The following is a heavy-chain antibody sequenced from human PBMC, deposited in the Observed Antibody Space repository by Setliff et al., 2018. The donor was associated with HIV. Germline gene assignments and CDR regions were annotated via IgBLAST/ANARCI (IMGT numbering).Heavy chain of an antibody. CDR2: VSRDSNNI. D-gene: IGHD2-15*01. CDR3: AKERWGPPVEF. J-gene: IGHJ4*02. CDR1: GFTFSTYA. V-gene: IGHV3-48*01. Sequence: GGSLRLSCAASGFTFSTYAMNWVCQTSGKGLEWVAYVSRDSNNIYYADSVKGRFTISRDNARNSLYLQMSSLTADDTGLYYCAKERWGPPVEFRGQGTLVTVSS.